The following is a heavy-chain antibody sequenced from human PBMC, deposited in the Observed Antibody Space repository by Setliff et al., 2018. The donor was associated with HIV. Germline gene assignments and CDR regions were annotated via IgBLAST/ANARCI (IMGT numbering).Heavy chain of an antibody. V-gene: IGHV4-4*08. D-gene: IGHD3-9*01. J-gene: IGHJ4*02. CDR3: ARGGVLRYFDWAY. Sequence: SETLSLTCTVSGGSISNYYWSWIRQPPGKGLEWIGYIYTSGSTDYNPSLKSRVTISVDTSKNQFSLKLSSATAADTAVYYCARGGVLRYFDWAYWGQGTLVTVSS. CDR2: IYTSGST. CDR1: GGSISNYY.